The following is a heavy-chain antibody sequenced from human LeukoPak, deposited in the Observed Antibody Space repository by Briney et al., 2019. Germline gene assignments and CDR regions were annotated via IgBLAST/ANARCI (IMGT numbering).Heavy chain of an antibody. CDR2: IWYDGSKK. V-gene: IGHV3-33*01. Sequence: GRSLRLSCAASGFTFSSHGMHWVRQAPGKGLEWVAVIWYDGSKKYHADSVKGRFTISRDNSKNTLYLQMNSLRADDTAVYYCATDASSGWLALNYWGQGTLVTVSS. CDR3: ATDASSGWLALNY. J-gene: IGHJ4*02. D-gene: IGHD6-19*01. CDR1: GFTFSSHG.